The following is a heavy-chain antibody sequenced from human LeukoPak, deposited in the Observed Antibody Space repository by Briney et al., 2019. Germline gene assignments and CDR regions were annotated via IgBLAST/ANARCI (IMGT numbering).Heavy chain of an antibody. CDR3: ARRVYYYDSSGYYVDTQSYFDY. Sequence: SETLSLTCTVSGGSISSSSYCWGWIRQPPGKGLEWIGSIYCSGSTYYNPSLKSRVTISVDTSKNQFSLKLSSVTAADTAVYYCARRVYYYDSSGYYVDTQSYFDYWGQGTLVTVSS. CDR2: IYCSGST. V-gene: IGHV4-39*01. D-gene: IGHD3-22*01. CDR1: GGSISSSSYC. J-gene: IGHJ4*02.